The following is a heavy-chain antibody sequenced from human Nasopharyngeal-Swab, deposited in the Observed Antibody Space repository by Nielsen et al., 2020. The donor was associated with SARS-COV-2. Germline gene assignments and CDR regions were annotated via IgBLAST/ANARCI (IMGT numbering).Heavy chain of an antibody. D-gene: IGHD1-26*01. CDR3: ARGGSSGSSVIDY. V-gene: IGHV3-74*01. J-gene: IGHJ4*02. CDR1: GFTFSSYW. CDR2: TNEDETTT. Sequence: GESLKISCEASGFTFSSYWMHWVRQAPGKGLVWVSRTNEDETTTDYADSVKGRFTISRDNAKNSLYLEMNSLRTEDTALYYCARGGSSGSSVIDYWGQGTLVTVSS.